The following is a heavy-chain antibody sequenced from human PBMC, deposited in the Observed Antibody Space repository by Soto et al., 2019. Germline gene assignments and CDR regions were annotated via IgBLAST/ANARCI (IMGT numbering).Heavy chain of an antibody. D-gene: IGHD6-13*01. V-gene: IGHV1-58*02. J-gene: IGHJ4*02. CDR3: AAMLMREEQPLVPSSGDY. CDR1: GFTFTSSA. CDR2: IVVGSGNT. Sequence: QMQLVQSGPEVKKPGTSVKVSCKASGFTFTSSAMQWVRQARGQRLEWIGWIVVGSGNTNYAQKFQERVTITRDMSTSTAYMELSSLISEATAVYYCAAMLMREEQPLVPSSGDYWGEGTLVTVSS.